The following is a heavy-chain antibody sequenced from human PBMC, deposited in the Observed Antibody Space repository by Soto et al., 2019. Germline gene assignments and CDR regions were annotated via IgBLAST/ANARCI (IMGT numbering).Heavy chain of an antibody. V-gene: IGHV1-3*01. CDR1: GYTFTSYA. D-gene: IGHD3-22*01. J-gene: IGHJ4*02. CDR2: INAGNVNT. CDR3: ARTSGYYSYDY. Sequence: QVQLVQSGAEVKKPGASVKVSCKASGYTFTSYAMHWVRQAPGQRLEWMGWINAGNVNTKYSQKIQGRVTITRDTYARTAYMELSSLRSEDTDVYSCARTSGYYSYDYWGQGTLVTVSS.